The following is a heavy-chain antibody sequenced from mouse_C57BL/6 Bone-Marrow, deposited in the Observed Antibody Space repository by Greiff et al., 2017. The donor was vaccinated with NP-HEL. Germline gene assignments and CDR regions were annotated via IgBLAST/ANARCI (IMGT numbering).Heavy chain of an antibody. V-gene: IGHV5-16*01. CDR1: GFTFSDYY. Sequence: EVQVVESEGGLVQPGSSMKLSCTASGFTFSDYYMAWVRQVPEKGLEWVANINYDGSSTYYLDSLKSRFIISRDNAKNILYLQMSSLKSEDTATYYCARALDYWGQGTTLTVSS. CDR2: INYDGSST. CDR3: ARALDY. J-gene: IGHJ2*01.